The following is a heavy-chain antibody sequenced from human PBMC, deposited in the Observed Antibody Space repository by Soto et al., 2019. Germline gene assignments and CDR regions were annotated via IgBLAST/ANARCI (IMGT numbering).Heavy chain of an antibody. CDR2: VYYSGTT. J-gene: IGHJ2*01. CDR1: GGSISSSSYF. Sequence: QLQLQESGPGLVKPSETLSLTCIVSGGSISSSSYFWGWIRQPPGKGLEWIGSVYYSGTTYYNPSIKSRVTISVDTSKNQFSLKLSSVTAADTAVYYCARRRVRTYSISPPAPRYFALWGRGTLVTVSS. CDR3: ARRRVRTYSISPPAPRYFAL. V-gene: IGHV4-39*01. D-gene: IGHD6-6*01.